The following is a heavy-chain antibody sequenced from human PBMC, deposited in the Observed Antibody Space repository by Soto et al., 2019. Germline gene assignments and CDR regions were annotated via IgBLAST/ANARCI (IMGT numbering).Heavy chain of an antibody. CDR3: ARAPGRKLY. D-gene: IGHD1-1*01. V-gene: IGHV4-34*01. CDR1: GGSFSGYY. CDR2: INHSGST. Sequence: PSETLSLTCAVYGGSFSGYYWSWIRQPPGKGLEWIGEINHSGSTNYNPSLKSRVTISVDTSKNQFSLKLSSVTAADTAVYYCARAPGRKLYWGQGTLVTVS. J-gene: IGHJ4*02.